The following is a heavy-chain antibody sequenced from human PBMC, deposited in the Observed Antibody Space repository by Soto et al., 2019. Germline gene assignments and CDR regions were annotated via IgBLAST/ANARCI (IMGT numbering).Heavy chain of an antibody. Sequence: EVQLVESGGGLVQPGGSLRLSCAASGFTFSTYSMNWVRQAPGKGLEWVSFISSRSSTIYYADSVKGRFTISRDKAKNSLYLQMNSLRDEDTAVYYCARESIATADIDPYLDVWGQGTKVTVSS. D-gene: IGHD6-13*01. J-gene: IGHJ6*02. CDR3: ARESIATADIDPYLDV. CDR1: GFTFSTYS. V-gene: IGHV3-48*02. CDR2: ISSRSSTI.